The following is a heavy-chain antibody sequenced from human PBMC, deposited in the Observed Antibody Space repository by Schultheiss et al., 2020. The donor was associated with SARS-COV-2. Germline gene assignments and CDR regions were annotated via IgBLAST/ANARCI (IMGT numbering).Heavy chain of an antibody. J-gene: IGHJ6*02. D-gene: IGHD2-2*01. Sequence: SVKVSCKASGGTFSSYAISWVRQAPGQGLVWMGGIIPIFGTANYAQKFQGRVTITADESTSTAYMELSSLRSEDTAVYYCAREDPGVVPAVTTYGTDVWGQGTTVTVSS. CDR2: IIPIFGTA. CDR3: AREDPGVVPAVTTYGTDV. V-gene: IGHV1-69*13. CDR1: GGTFSSYA.